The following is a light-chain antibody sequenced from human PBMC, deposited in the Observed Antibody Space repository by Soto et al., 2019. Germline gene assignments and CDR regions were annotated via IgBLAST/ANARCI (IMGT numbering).Light chain of an antibody. CDR3: TSYAGSNTYV. J-gene: IGLJ1*01. CDR2: EVV. CDR1: KNDIGVYDF. V-gene: IGLV2-8*01. Sequence: QSALTQPPSAAGSPGQSVTISCTGTKNDIGVYDFVSWYQHHPGKAPRLIIYEVVQRPSGVPDRFSGSKSGNTASLTVSGLQAADEADYFCTSYAGSNTYVVGSGTKLTFL.